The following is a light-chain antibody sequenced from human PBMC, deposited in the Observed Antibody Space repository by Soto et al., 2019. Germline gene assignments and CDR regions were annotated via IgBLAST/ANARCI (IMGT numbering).Light chain of an antibody. J-gene: IGKJ4*01. CDR1: QSVSNH. CDR2: GAS. V-gene: IGKV3-11*01. Sequence: EIVLTQSPATLSLSPGERATLSCRASQSVSNHLAWYQHKPGQAPRLLIYGASNRATGIPARFSGSGSGTDFTLTISSLEPEDFAVYYCQQRSNWPLLTFGGGTKVEIK. CDR3: QQRSNWPLLT.